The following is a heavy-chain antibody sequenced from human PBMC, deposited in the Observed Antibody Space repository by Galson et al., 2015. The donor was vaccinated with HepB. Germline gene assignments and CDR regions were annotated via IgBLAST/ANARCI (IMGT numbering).Heavy chain of an antibody. V-gene: IGHV4-31*03. CDR3: ARDAYGGKSHFDY. CDR1: GGSISSGGYY. J-gene: IGHJ4*02. D-gene: IGHD4-23*01. Sequence: TLSLTCTVSGGSISSGGYYWSWIRQHPGKGLEWIGYIYYSGSTYYNPSLKSRVTISVDTSKNQFSLKLSSVTAADTAVYYCARDAYGGKSHFDYWGQGTLVTVSS. CDR2: IYYSGST.